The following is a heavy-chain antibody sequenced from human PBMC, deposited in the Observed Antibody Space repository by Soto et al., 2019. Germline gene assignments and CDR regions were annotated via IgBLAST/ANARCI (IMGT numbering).Heavy chain of an antibody. V-gene: IGHV3-48*01. CDR1: GFTFSSYS. Sequence: GGSLRLSCAASGFTFSSYSMNWVRQAPGKGLEWVSYISSSSSTIYYADSVKGRFTISRDNSKNTLYLQMNSLRAEDTAVYYCAIVLVPAAYYYGMDVWGQGTTVTVSS. D-gene: IGHD2-2*01. CDR2: ISSSSSTI. J-gene: IGHJ6*02. CDR3: AIVLVPAAYYYGMDV.